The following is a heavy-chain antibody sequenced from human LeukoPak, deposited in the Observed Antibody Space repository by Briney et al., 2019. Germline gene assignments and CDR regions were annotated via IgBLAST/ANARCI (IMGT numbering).Heavy chain of an antibody. Sequence: SVKVSCKASGGTFSSYAISWVRQAPGQGLEWMGGIIPIFGTANYAQKFQGRVTISADESTSTAYMELSSLRSEDTAVYYCARAVVWLSAFDPWGQGTLVTVSS. V-gene: IGHV1-69*13. CDR1: GGTFSSYA. CDR3: ARAVVWLSAFDP. J-gene: IGHJ5*02. CDR2: IIPIFGTA. D-gene: IGHD4-23*01.